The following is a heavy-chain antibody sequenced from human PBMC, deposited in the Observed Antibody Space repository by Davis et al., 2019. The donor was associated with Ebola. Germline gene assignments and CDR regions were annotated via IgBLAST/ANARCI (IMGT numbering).Heavy chain of an antibody. D-gene: IGHD2-8*01. CDR1: GGTFSSYA. CDR2: IIPIFGTA. J-gene: IGHJ4*02. Sequence: SVKVSCKASGGTFSSYAISWVRQAPGQGLEWMGGIIPIFGTANYAQKFQGRVTITADESTSTAYMELSSLRSEDTAVYYCARANRGGVYATYYFDYWGQGTLVTVSS. V-gene: IGHV1-69*13. CDR3: ARANRGGVYATYYFDY.